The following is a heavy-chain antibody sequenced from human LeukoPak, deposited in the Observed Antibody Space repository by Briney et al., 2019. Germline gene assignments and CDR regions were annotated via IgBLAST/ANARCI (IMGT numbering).Heavy chain of an antibody. Sequence: GGSLRLSCAVSGFTFSDYYMSWIRQAPGKGLEWVSYISSGGSTISHADSVKGRFTISRDNAENSLYLQMNSLRAEDTAVYYCARWAAAGRCFDYWGQGTLVTVSS. D-gene: IGHD6-13*01. CDR1: GFTFSDYY. V-gene: IGHV3-11*01. CDR3: ARWAAAGRCFDY. J-gene: IGHJ4*02. CDR2: ISSGGSTI.